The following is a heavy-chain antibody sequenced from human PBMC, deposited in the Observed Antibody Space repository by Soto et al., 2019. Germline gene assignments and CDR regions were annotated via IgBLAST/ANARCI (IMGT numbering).Heavy chain of an antibody. CDR3: ANGGGYSYVLRGGAFDI. J-gene: IGHJ3*02. CDR1: GFTFSRDG. CDR2: LSGSGGST. D-gene: IGHD5-18*01. Sequence: GGSLILSFGASGFTFSRDGMRWFREAPGEGLEWASVLSGSGGSTYYADSVKGRFTISRDNSKNTLYLQMNSLRAEDTAVYYCANGGGYSYVLRGGAFDIWGQGTMVTVSS. V-gene: IGHV3-23*01.